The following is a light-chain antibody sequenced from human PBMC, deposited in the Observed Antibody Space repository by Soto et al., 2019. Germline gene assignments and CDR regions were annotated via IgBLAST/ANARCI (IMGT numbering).Light chain of an antibody. J-gene: IGKJ4*01. CDR2: DAS. CDR1: QTVRNNY. CDR3: QQFSSYPLT. Sequence: EIGLTQSPSTLSLSPGERATLSCGASQTVRNNYLAWYQQKPGQAPRLLIYDASCRATGIPDRFSGGGYGTDLNLTISRLETEDFAVYYCQQFSSYPLTFGGGTKVDIK. V-gene: IGKV3D-20*01.